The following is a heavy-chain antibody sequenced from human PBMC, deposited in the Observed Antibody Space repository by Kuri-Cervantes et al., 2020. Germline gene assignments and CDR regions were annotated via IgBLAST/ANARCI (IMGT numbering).Heavy chain of an antibody. D-gene: IGHD6-19*01. Sequence: GGSLRLSCAASGFTFSSYEMNWVRQAPGKGLEWVSYISSSGSTIYYADSVKGRFTISRDNSKNTLYLQMNSLRAEDTAVYYCAKDRIAVAGPIDYWGQGTLVTVSS. V-gene: IGHV3-48*03. CDR1: GFTFSSYE. CDR2: ISSSGSTI. CDR3: AKDRIAVAGPIDY. J-gene: IGHJ4*02.